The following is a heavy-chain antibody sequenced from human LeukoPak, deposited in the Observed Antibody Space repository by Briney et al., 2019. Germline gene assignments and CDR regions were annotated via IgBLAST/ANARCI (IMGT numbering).Heavy chain of an antibody. CDR1: GGSISTYY. J-gene: IGHJ4*02. CDR2: IYTSGST. D-gene: IGHD5-24*01. CDR3: ARVAAATTNPRFDY. Sequence: PSETLSLTCTVSGGSISTYYWSWIRQPAGKGLEWIGRIYTSGSTNYNPSLKSRLTMSVDTSKNQFSLKLSSVTAADTAVYYCARVAAATTNPRFDYWGPGTLVTVSS. V-gene: IGHV4-4*07.